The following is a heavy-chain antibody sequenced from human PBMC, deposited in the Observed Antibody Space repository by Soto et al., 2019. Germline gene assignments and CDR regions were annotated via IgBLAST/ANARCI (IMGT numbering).Heavy chain of an antibody. J-gene: IGHJ4*02. CDR1: GFTLSNYW. CDR3: AKTGDYGDYFAFPMGGVLGTHFDY. Sequence: GGSLRLSCPASGFTLSNYWMHWVRQVPGKGLEWVSAISGSGGSTYYADSVKGRFTISRDNSKNTLYLQMNSLRAEDTAVYYCAKTGDYGDYFAFPMGGVLGTHFDYWGQGTLVTVSS. V-gene: IGHV3-23*01. D-gene: IGHD4-17*01. CDR2: ISGSGGST.